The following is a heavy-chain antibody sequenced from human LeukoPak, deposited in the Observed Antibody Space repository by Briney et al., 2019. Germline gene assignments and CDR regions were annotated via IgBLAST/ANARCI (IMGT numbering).Heavy chain of an antibody. CDR1: GGSINGYY. CDR3: ARRPLDDCGSGNCYTYGFDI. J-gene: IGHJ3*02. V-gene: IGHV4-59*08. D-gene: IGHD2-15*01. CDR2: IFSTGST. Sequence: SETLSLTCIVSGGSINGYYWNWIRLPPGKGLEWIGYIFSTGSTKYSPALKSRVTISLDTSKNQLSLKVTSATAADTAMYYCARRPLDDCGSGNCYTYGFDIRGRGTMVTVST.